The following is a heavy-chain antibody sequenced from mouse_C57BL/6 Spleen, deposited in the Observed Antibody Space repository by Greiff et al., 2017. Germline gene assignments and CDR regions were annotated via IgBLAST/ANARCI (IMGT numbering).Heavy chain of an antibody. CDR2: IDPSDSYT. V-gene: IGHV1-69*01. CDR1: GYTFTSYW. CDR3: ANGPLLFDY. J-gene: IGHJ2*02. D-gene: IGHD1-1*02. Sequence: QVQLQQPGAELVMPGASVKLSCKASGYTFTSYWMHWVKQRPGQGLEWIGEIDPSDSYTNYNQKFKGKSTLTVDKSSSTAYMQLSSLTSEDSAVYYCANGPLLFDYWGQGTSHTVSS.